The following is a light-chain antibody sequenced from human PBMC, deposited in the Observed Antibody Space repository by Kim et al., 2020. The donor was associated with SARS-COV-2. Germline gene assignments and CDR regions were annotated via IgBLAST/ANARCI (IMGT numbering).Light chain of an antibody. CDR3: QSYDSSNWV. CDR2: EDN. V-gene: IGLV6-57*01. Sequence: GNTVTISCTRSSGSIASNYVQWYQQRPGSSPTTVIYEDNQRPSGGPDRFSGSIDSSSNSASLTISGLKTEDEADYYCQSYDSSNWVFGGGTQLTVL. J-gene: IGLJ3*02. CDR1: SGSIASNY.